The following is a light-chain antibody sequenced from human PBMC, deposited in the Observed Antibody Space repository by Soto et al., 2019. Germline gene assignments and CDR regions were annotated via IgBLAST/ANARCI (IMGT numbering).Light chain of an antibody. CDR1: QSVSSIY. V-gene: IGKV3-20*01. J-gene: IGKJ5*01. CDR3: QQYGSSPPIT. Sequence: IVLTQSPGTLSLCPGERATLCCRASQSVSSIYLAWYQQKPGQAPRLLIYGASSRATGIPDRLSGSGSGTDFTLTISRLEPEDFAVYYCQQYGSSPPITFGQGTRLEI. CDR2: GAS.